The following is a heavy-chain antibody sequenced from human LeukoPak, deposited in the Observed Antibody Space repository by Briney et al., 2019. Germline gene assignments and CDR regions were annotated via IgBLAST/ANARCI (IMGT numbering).Heavy chain of an antibody. V-gene: IGHV3-23*01. Sequence: HPGGSLRLSCAASGFTFSSYAMSWVRQAPGKGLEWVSAISGSGGSTYYADSVKGRFTISRDNSKNTLYLQMNSLRAEDTAVYYCAKEPRLMYDFWSGTTSWGQGTLVTVSS. CDR3: AKEPRLMYDFWSGTTS. J-gene: IGHJ5*02. CDR2: ISGSGGST. D-gene: IGHD3-3*01. CDR1: GFTFSSYA.